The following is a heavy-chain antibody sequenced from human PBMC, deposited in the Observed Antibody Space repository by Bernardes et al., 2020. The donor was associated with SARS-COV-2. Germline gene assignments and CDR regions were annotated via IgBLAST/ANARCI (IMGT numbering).Heavy chain of an antibody. CDR2: INHSGGT. D-gene: IGHD5-12*01. J-gene: IGHJ4*02. CDR3: ASCRSGFRY. Sequence: SETLSLTCAVSGGSFNNYYWNWIRQSPGKGLEWIAEINHSGGTNYNPSLKSRVTISIDTAKNQFSLKLNSLSAADTAVYYCASCRSGFRYWGQGTLVTVSS. V-gene: IGHV4-34*01. CDR1: GGSFNNYY.